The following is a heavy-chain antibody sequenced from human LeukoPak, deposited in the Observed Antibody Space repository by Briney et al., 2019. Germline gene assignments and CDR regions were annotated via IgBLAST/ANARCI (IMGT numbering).Heavy chain of an antibody. D-gene: IGHD2-2*01. V-gene: IGHV4-61*08. J-gene: IGHJ6*03. CDR1: GGSISSGGYY. CDR3: ARAPAAIPGGYYYYYMDV. CDR2: IYYSGST. Sequence: SETLSLTCTVSGGSISSGGYYWSWIRQPPGKGLEWIGYIYYSGSTNYNPSLKSRVTISVDTSKNQFSLKLSSVTAADTAVYYCARAPAAIPGGYYYYYMDVWGKGTTVTVSS.